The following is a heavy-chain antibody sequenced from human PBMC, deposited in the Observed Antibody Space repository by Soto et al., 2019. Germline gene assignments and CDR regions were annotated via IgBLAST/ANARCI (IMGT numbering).Heavy chain of an antibody. CDR1: GGSISSSNW. J-gene: IGHJ5*02. Sequence: PSETLSLTCAVSGGSISSSNWWSWVRQPPGKGLEWIGEIYHSGSTNYNPSLKSRVTISVDKSKNQFSLKLSSVTAADTAVYYCARTGNYGSGSYEGNWFDPWGQGTLVTVSS. CDR3: ARTGNYGSGSYEGNWFDP. CDR2: IYHSGST. D-gene: IGHD3-10*01. V-gene: IGHV4-4*02.